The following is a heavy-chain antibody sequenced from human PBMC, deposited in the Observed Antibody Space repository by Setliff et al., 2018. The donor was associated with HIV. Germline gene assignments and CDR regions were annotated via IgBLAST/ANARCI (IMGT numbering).Heavy chain of an antibody. CDR3: APGEGVASTYYHD. V-gene: IGHV4-61*05. D-gene: IGHD3-3*01. CDR1: GGSISSSSYY. J-gene: IGHJ4*01. CDR2: IHHTGST. Sequence: SETLSLTCTVSGGSISSSSYYCGWIRQPPGKGLEWIGFIHHTGSTVSNPSLKSRVTILMDLSRNQPSLHLASVTTAATAVYFCAPGEGVASTYYHDWGQGTQVTVSS.